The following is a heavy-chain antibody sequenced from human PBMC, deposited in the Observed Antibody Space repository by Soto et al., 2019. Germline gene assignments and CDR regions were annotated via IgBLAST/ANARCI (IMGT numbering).Heavy chain of an antibody. J-gene: IGHJ4*02. CDR3: ATAVTGQSSGYYYSFDY. Sequence: ASVKVSCKVSGYTLTELSMHWVRQAPGKGLEWMGGFDPEDGETIYAQKFQGRVTMTEDTSTDTAYMELSSLRSEDTAVYYCATAVTGQSSGYYYSFDYWGQGTLVTVSS. CDR1: GYTLTELS. D-gene: IGHD3-22*01. V-gene: IGHV1-24*01. CDR2: FDPEDGET.